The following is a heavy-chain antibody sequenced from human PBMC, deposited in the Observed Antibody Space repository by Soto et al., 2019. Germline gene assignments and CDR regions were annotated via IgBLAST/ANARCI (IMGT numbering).Heavy chain of an antibody. CDR3: ARVVVLQYYFDY. CDR1: GFTVSSNY. D-gene: IGHD2-15*01. Sequence: GGSLRLSCAASGFTVSSNYMSWVRQAPGKGLEWVSVIYSGGSTYYADSVKGRFTISRDNSKNTLYLQMNSLRAEDTAVYYCARVVVLQYYFDYWGQGTLVTVSS. CDR2: IYSGGST. J-gene: IGHJ4*02. V-gene: IGHV3-53*01.